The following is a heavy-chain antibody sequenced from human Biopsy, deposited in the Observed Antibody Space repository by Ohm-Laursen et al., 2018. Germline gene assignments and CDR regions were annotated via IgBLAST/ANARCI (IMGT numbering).Heavy chain of an antibody. J-gene: IGHJ6*02. CDR1: GGSISSYY. Sequence: SDTLSLTCTVSGGSISSYYWSWIRQTPGKGLEWIGYISYSGSTNYNPSLKSRVTISVDTSKNQFSLRLNSVTAADTAVYYCARATNSTGWPYCYFYGMDVWGQGTTVTVSS. CDR2: ISYSGST. D-gene: IGHD2/OR15-2a*01. V-gene: IGHV4-59*07. CDR3: ARATNSTGWPYCYFYGMDV.